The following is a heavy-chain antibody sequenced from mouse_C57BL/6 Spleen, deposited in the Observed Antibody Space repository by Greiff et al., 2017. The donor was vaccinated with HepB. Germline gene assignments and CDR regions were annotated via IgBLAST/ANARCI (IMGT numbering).Heavy chain of an antibody. CDR1: GYTFTSYW. V-gene: IGHV1-55*01. CDR2: IYPGSGST. Sequence: QVQLQQSGAELVKPGASVKMSCKASGYTFTSYWITWVKQRPGQGLEWIGDIYPGSGSTNYNEKFKSKATLTVDTSSSTAYMQLSSLTSEDSAVYYCARPYGSLYYFDYWGQGTTLTVSS. D-gene: IGHD1-1*01. J-gene: IGHJ2*01. CDR3: ARPYGSLYYFDY.